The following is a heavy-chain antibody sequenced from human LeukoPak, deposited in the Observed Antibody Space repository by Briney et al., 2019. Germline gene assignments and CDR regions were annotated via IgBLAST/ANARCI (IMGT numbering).Heavy chain of an antibody. V-gene: IGHV1-24*01. CDR2: LDPEAGGM. CDR3: ATGRTWWDLLNY. J-gene: IGHJ4*02. CDR1: GHTLTELS. D-gene: IGHD1-26*01. Sequence: ASVKVSCKVSGHTLTELSLHWVRQAPGKGLEWMGGLDPEAGGMIYSQKFQGRVTMTEDTSTDIAYMEMSSLRSEDTAVYYCATGRTWWDLLNYWGQGTLVTVSS.